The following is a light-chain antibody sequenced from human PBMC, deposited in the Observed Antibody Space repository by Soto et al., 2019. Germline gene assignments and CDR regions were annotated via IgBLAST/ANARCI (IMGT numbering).Light chain of an antibody. J-gene: IGKJ5*01. CDR1: QNVRSN. V-gene: IGKV3-15*01. Sequence: EIVMTQSPATLSVSPGERATLSCRASQNVRSNLAWYQQKPGQAPRLLIYGASTRATGIPARFSGSGSGTEFTLTISRLQSEDFAVYFCQQYNSWPPVTFGQGTRLEIK. CDR2: GAS. CDR3: QQYNSWPPVT.